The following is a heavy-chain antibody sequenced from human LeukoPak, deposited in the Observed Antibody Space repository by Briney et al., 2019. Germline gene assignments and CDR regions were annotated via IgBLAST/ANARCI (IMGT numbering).Heavy chain of an antibody. CDR2: VSDRGDST. Sequence: GGSLRLSCAASGFTFSNYWMSWVRQAPGKGLEWVSTVSDRGDSTYYADSVKGRFTISRDNSKNTLYLQMNSLRAEDTAVYYCAKANSITIFGVISPVDYWGQGNLVTVSS. CDR1: GFTFSNYW. D-gene: IGHD3-3*01. CDR3: AKANSITIFGVISPVDY. V-gene: IGHV3-23*01. J-gene: IGHJ4*02.